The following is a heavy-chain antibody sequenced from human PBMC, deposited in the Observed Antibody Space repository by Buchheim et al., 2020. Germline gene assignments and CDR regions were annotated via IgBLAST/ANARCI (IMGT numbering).Heavy chain of an antibody. D-gene: IGHD6-19*01. V-gene: IGHV4-34*01. CDR1: GGSFSGYY. J-gene: IGHJ4*02. Sequence: QVQLQQWGAGLLKPSETLSLTCAVYGGSFSGYYWSWIRHPQGKGLEWIGEINHSGSTNYNPSLKSRVTISVDTSKNQFSLKLSSVTAADTAVYYCARRPGARIAVPDYWGQGNL. CDR2: INHSGST. CDR3: ARRPGARIAVPDY.